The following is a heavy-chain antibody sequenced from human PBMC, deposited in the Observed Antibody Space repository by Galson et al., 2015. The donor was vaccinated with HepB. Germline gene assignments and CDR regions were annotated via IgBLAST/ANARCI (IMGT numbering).Heavy chain of an antibody. J-gene: IGHJ4*02. D-gene: IGHD3-3*01. Sequence: SVKVSCKASGGTFKNYAISWVRQAPGQGPEWMGGIIPIFATANYAQKFQGRVTITADEFTTTTSMELSSLRAEDTAVYYCAKEAIPNKDFWSGYQDWGQGTLVTVSS. CDR3: AKEAIPNKDFWSGYQD. CDR1: GGTFKNYA. CDR2: IIPIFATA. V-gene: IGHV1-69*13.